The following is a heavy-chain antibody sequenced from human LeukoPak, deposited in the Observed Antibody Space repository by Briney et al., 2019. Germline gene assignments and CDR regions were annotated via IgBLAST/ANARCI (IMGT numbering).Heavy chain of an antibody. CDR3: ARWYSSGWAFDY. D-gene: IGHD6-19*01. Sequence: SETLSLTCAVSGGTISSYYWNWIRQPPGKGLEWIGYIHYSGSTKYNPSLKSRVTISVDTSRNQFSLKLSSVTAADTAVYYCARWYSSGWAFDYWGQGTLVTVSS. J-gene: IGHJ4*02. CDR1: GGTISSYY. CDR2: IHYSGST. V-gene: IGHV4-59*08.